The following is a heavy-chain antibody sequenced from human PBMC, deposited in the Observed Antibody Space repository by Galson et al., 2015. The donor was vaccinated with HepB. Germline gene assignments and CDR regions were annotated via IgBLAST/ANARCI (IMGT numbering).Heavy chain of an antibody. CDR1: GFTFSSYA. Sequence: SLRLSCAASGFTFSSYAIDWVRQAPGKGLGYVSGISSQGVSTYYANSVKGRFTISRDNSKNTVYLQMGSLRAEDMAVYYCARDRSGSGWYRGAFDIWGQGTVVTVSS. CDR3: ARDRSGSGWYRGAFDI. D-gene: IGHD6-19*01. J-gene: IGHJ3*02. CDR2: ISSQGVST. V-gene: IGHV3-64*01.